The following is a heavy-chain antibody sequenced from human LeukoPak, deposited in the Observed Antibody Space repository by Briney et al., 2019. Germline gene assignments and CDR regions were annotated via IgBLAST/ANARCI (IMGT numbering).Heavy chain of an antibody. J-gene: IGHJ4*02. V-gene: IGHV3-74*01. CDR3: AREGGYCTSTSCYTYFDS. CDR1: GFTLSSYW. D-gene: IGHD2-2*02. CDR2: INSDGSST. Sequence: QLWGSLRLSCAASGFTLSSYWMHWVRQAPGKGLVWVSRINSDGSSTTYADSVKGRFTISRDNAKNTLSLQMNSLRAEDTAVYYCAREGGYCTSTSCYTYFDSWGQGTLVTVSS.